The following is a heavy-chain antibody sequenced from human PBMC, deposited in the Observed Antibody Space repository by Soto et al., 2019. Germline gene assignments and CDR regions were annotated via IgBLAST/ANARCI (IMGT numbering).Heavy chain of an antibody. V-gene: IGHV1-18*04. Sequence: ASVKVSCKASGHTFTSSGFNWVRQAPGQGLEWMGWISTYNGNTKYAQKFQGRVTMTTDTSTSTAYMELRSLRSDDTAVYYCAIDHCKWAICHFDYWGQGTMVTVYS. CDR2: ISTYNGNT. CDR1: GHTFTSSG. D-gene: IGHD1-26*01. J-gene: IGHJ4*02. CDR3: AIDHCKWAICHFDY.